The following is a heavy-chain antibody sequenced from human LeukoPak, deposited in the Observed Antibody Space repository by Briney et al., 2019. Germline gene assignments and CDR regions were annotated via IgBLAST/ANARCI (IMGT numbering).Heavy chain of an antibody. J-gene: IGHJ4*02. CDR1: GFTFSSYS. V-gene: IGHV3-21*04. D-gene: IGHD6-19*01. Sequence: PGGSLRLSCAASGFTFSSYSMNWVRQAPGKGLEWVSSISSSSSYIYYADSVKGRFTISRDNAKDSLYLQMNNLRAEDMAIYYCAKDNSGWFGHYFESWGQGTLVTVSS. CDR3: AKDNSGWFGHYFES. CDR2: ISSSSSYI.